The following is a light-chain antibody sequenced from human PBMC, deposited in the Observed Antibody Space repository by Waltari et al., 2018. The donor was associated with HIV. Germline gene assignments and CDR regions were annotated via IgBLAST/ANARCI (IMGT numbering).Light chain of an antibody. V-gene: IGLV2-23*02. J-gene: IGLJ3*02. Sequence: QSALTQPASVSGSPGQSITISCTGTSSDVGSYNLVSWYQQPQGKAPKLMIYEVSKRPSGVSNRFSGSKSGNTASLTISGLQAEDEADYYCCSYAGSSSQVFGGGTKLTVL. CDR2: EVS. CDR1: SSDVGSYNL. CDR3: CSYAGSSSQV.